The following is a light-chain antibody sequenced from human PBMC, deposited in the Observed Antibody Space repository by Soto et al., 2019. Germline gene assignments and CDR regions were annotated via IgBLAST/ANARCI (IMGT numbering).Light chain of an antibody. Sequence: LSPCPLSASVGGRVTITCRASQLISSWLAWYQQKPGKAPKLLIYKASRLERGVPSRFSGSESGTEFTLTITSLQADDFAAYYCQPYDKYWPFGQGTKVDIK. V-gene: IGKV1-5*03. J-gene: IGKJ1*01. CDR2: KAS. CDR1: QLISSW. CDR3: QPYDKYWP.